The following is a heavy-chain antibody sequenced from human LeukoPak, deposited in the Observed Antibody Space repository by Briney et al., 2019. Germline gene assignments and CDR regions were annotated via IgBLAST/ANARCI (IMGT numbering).Heavy chain of an antibody. D-gene: IGHD1-1*01. V-gene: IGHV5-51*01. CDR3: ARRAGTTGYQYYGMDV. J-gene: IGHJ6*02. Sequence: GESLKISCEGPGYIFPNYWIAWVRQTPGRGLEWMGIIFPGDSYTAYSPSFQGQVTISADKSSSTAYLQWSSLKASDTAKYYCARRAGTTGYQYYGMDVWGQGTTVTVSS. CDR1: GYIFPNYW. CDR2: IFPGDSYT.